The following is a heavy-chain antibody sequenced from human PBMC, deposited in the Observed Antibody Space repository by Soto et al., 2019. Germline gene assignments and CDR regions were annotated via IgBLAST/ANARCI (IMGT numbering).Heavy chain of an antibody. V-gene: IGHV4-59*08. CDR1: GGPISSYY. CDR3: ARRVVYCSGGSCSSDAFDI. D-gene: IGHD2-15*01. Sequence: SETLSLTCTVSGGPISSYYGSWIRQPPGKGLEWIGYIYYSGSTNYNPSLKSRVTISVDTSKNQFSLKLSSVTAADTAVYYCARRVVYCSGGSCSSDAFDIWGQGTMVTVSS. J-gene: IGHJ3*02. CDR2: IYYSGST.